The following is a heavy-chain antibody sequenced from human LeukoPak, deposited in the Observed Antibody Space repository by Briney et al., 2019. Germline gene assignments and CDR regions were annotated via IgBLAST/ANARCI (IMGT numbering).Heavy chain of an antibody. CDR3: ARGGSGSYFY. J-gene: IGHJ4*02. CDR2: TYYSGST. D-gene: IGHD3-10*01. Sequence: SETLSLTCTVSGGSISSYYWSWIRQPPGKGLEWIGYTYYSGSTNYNPSLKSRVTISVDTSKNQFSLKLSSVTAADTAVYYCARGGSGSYFYWGQGTLVTVSS. CDR1: GGSISSYY. V-gene: IGHV4-59*01.